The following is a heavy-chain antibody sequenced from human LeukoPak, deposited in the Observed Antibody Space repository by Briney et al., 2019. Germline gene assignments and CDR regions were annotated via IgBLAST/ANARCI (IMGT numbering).Heavy chain of an antibody. J-gene: IGHJ4*02. D-gene: IGHD6-13*01. CDR3: ARAGIAAAGD. CDR1: GGPISSGGYY. Sequence: SETLSPTCTVSGGPISSGGYYWSWIRQHPGKGLEWIGYIYYSGSTYYNPSLKSRVTISVDTSKNQFSLKLSSVTAADTAVYYCARAGIAAAGDWGQGTLVTVSS. V-gene: IGHV4-31*03. CDR2: IYYSGST.